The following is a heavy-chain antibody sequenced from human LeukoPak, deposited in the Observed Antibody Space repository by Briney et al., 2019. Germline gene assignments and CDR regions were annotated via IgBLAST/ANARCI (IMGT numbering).Heavy chain of an antibody. CDR2: IYSGGST. CDR3: ARDHYYYMDV. J-gene: IGHJ6*03. V-gene: IGHV3-53*01. Sequence: EWVSVIYSGGSTYYADSVKGRFTISRDNSKNTLYLQMNSLRAGDTAVYYCARDHYYYMDVWAKGPRXPSP.